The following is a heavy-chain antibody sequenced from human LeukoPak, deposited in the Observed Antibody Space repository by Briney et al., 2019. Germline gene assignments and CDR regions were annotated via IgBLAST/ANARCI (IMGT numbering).Heavy chain of an antibody. V-gene: IGHV3-48*03. D-gene: IGHD5-18*01. CDR2: ISSSGSTI. CDR3: ARDPGSYSYGLDPHFDY. CDR1: GFTFSSYE. Sequence: PGGSLRLSRAASGFTFSSYEMNWVRQAPGKGLEWVSYISSSGSTIYYADSVKGRFTISRDNAKNSLYLQMNSLRAEDTAVYYCARDPGSYSYGLDPHFDYWGQGTLVTVSS. J-gene: IGHJ4*02.